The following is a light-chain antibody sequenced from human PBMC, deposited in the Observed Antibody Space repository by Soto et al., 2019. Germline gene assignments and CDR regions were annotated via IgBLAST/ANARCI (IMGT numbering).Light chain of an antibody. J-gene: IGKJ4*01. Sequence: DIQMTQSPSSLSASVGDRVTITCQASQDISTYLNWYQQKPGKAPKLLIYDASNLETGVPSRFSGSGSGTDFNLTISSLQPEDIATYYCQQYDNFFLTFGGGTKVEI. V-gene: IGKV1-33*01. CDR3: QQYDNFFLT. CDR1: QDISTY. CDR2: DAS.